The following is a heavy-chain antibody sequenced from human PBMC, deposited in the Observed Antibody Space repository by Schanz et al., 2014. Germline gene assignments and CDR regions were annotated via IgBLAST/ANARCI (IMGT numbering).Heavy chain of an antibody. D-gene: IGHD3-9*01. CDR3: AKQIHYDILTVTRN. V-gene: IGHV3-23*04. J-gene: IGHJ4*02. Sequence: EVHLVESGGGLVKRGGSLRLSCAASGFSFSSYSMNWVRQAPGKGLEWVSALSGSGGSTYYADSVKGRFTISRDNSKNTLYLQMNSLRAEDTAVYYCAKQIHYDILTVTRNRGQGTLVTVSS. CDR2: LSGSGGST. CDR1: GFSFSSYS.